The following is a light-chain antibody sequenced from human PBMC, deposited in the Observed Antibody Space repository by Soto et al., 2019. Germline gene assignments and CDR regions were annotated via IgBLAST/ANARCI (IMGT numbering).Light chain of an antibody. CDR2: AAS. CDR3: PQYNSYST. CDR1: QDIAAY. Sequence: DLQGTQSTSSVSASVGDRVTITGRASQDIAAYLAWYQHKPGRSPDLLIHAASSLQSGVPSRFSGSGSGTEFTLTISSLQPEDFASYYCPQYNSYSTVGPVTKVEIK. V-gene: IGKV1-16*01. J-gene: IGKJ4*01.